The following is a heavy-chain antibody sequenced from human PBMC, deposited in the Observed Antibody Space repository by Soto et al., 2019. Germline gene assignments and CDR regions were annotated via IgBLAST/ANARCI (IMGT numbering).Heavy chain of an antibody. CDR2: ISDTGRTI. CDR3: DGFKEGKIVGLRWLDP. Sequence: HLEESGGGLVEPGGSLRLTCVGSGVDFRGSYMNWIRQAPGKGLEWISYISDTGRTIHYADSVKGRFVISRDNSRDSLYLQMNDLRADDTAIYYCDGFKEGKIVGLRWLDPWGQGTRVTVSS. CDR1: GVDFRGSY. D-gene: IGHD3-16*02. V-gene: IGHV3-11*01. J-gene: IGHJ5*02.